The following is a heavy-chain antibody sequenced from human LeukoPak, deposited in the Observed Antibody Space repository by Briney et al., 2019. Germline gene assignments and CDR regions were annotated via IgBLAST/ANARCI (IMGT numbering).Heavy chain of an antibody. V-gene: IGHV1-69*06. J-gene: IGHJ4*02. CDR1: GGTFSSYA. CDR3: ARGTGHGDYLTYY. CDR2: IIPIFGTA. Sequence: GASVKVSCKASGGTFSSYAISWVKQAPGQGLEWMGGIIPIFGTANYAQKFQGRVTITADKSASTAYMELSSLRSEDTAVYYCARGTGHGDYLTYYWGQGTLVTVSS. D-gene: IGHD4-17*01.